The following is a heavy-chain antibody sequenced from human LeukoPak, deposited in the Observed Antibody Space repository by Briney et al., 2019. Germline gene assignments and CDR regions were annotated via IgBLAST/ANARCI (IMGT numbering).Heavy chain of an antibody. CDR1: GGTFSSYA. D-gene: IGHD2-2*01. Sequence: SVKVSCKASGGTFSSYAISWVRQAPGQGLEWIGRIIPILGIANYAQKFQGRVTITADKSTSTAYMELSSLRSEDTAVYYCARAGGVVPAAMSYWGQGTLVTVSS. CDR3: ARAGGVVPAAMSY. CDR2: IIPILGIA. J-gene: IGHJ4*02. V-gene: IGHV1-69*04.